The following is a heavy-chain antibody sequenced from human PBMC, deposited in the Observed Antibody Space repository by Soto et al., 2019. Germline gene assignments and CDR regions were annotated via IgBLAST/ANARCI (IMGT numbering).Heavy chain of an antibody. CDR1: GYTFTSYG. J-gene: IGHJ4*03. V-gene: IGHV1-18*01. D-gene: IGHD3-22*01. CDR3: ARDEILIYYDGSGYYVFDY. CDR2: ISAYNGNT. Sequence: ASVKVSCKASGYTFTSYGISWVRQAPGQGLEWMGWISAYNGNTNYAQKLQGRVTMTTDTSTSTAYMELRSLRSDDTAVYYCARDEILIYYDGSGYYVFDYGAKGPLVTVSP.